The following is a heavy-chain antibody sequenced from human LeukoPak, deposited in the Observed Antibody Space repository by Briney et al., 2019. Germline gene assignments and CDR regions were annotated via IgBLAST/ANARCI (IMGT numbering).Heavy chain of an antibody. D-gene: IGHD5-18*01. CDR2: INHSGST. J-gene: IGHJ6*02. CDR3: ARGERGLWSLYGMDV. CDR1: GGSFSGYY. Sequence: SETLSLTCAVYGGSFSGYYWSWIRQPPGKGLEWIGEINHSGSTNYNPSLKSRVTISVDTSKNQFSLKLSSVTAADTAVYYCARGERGLWSLYGMDVWGQGTTVTVSS. V-gene: IGHV4-34*01.